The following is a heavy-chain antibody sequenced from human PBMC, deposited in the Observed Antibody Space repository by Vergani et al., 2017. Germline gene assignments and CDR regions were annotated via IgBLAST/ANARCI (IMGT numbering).Heavy chain of an antibody. CDR2: ISTGGST. D-gene: IGHD3-16*02. V-gene: IGHV4-61*02. J-gene: IGHJ5*02. CDR1: GGSISSGDYY. Sequence: QVQLRESGPGLVKSSQTLSLICTVSGGSISSGDYYWSWIRQPAGKGLEWIGRISTGGSTSYNPSLKSRVAVSMDTSKNQFSLRLNFVTAADTALCYCARDGSFRWFDPWGQGTLVTVSS. CDR3: ARDGSFRWFDP.